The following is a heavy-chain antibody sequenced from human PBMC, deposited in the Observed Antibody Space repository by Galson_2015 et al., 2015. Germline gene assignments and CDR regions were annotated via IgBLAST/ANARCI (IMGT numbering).Heavy chain of an antibody. V-gene: IGHV3-7*05. D-gene: IGHD6-13*01. CDR1: GSTFSSYW. CDR2: IKQDGSEK. J-gene: IGHJ4*02. Sequence: SLRLSCAASGSTFSSYWMSWVRQAPGKGLEWVANIKQDGSEKYYVDSVKGRFTISRDNAKNSLYLQMNSLRAEDTAVYYCARASSSCPDFDYWGQGTLVTVSS. CDR3: ARASSSCPDFDY.